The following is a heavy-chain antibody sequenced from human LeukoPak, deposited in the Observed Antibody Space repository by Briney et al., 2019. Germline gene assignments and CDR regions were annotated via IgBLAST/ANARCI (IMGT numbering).Heavy chain of an antibody. D-gene: IGHD1-14*01. CDR3: AGGTTFWYGKYDY. V-gene: IGHV4-59*01. Sequence: PSETLSLTCTVSGGSISTYYWSWIRQPPGKGLEWIGYIYYSGSANYNPSLKSRVTISVDTSKNQFSLKLSSVTAADTAVYYCAGGTTFWYGKYDYWGQGTLVTVSS. CDR2: IYYSGSA. J-gene: IGHJ4*02. CDR1: GGSISTYY.